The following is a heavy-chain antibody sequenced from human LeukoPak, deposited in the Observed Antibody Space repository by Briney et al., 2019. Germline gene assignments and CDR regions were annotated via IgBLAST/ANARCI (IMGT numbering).Heavy chain of an antibody. CDR2: IYYSGST. Sequence: SETLSLTCTVSGGSISGYYWSWIRQPPGKGLEWIGYIYYSGSTNYNPSLKSRVTISVDTSKNQFSLKLSSVTAADTAVYYCARSPPRIVGASEYYFDYWGQGTLVTVSS. D-gene: IGHD1-26*01. CDR3: ARSPPRIVGASEYYFDY. CDR1: GGSISGYY. J-gene: IGHJ4*02. V-gene: IGHV4-59*01.